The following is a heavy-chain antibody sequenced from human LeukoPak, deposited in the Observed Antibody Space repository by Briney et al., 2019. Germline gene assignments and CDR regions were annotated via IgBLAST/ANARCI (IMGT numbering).Heavy chain of an antibody. CDR1: GFTVSSNY. Sequence: GGSLRLSCAASGFTVSSNYMSWVRQAPGKGLEWVSAISGSGGSTYYADSVKGRFTISRDNSKNTLYLQMNSLRAEDTAVYYCAGSEMATMLLFDYWGQGTLVTVSS. CDR2: ISGSGGST. J-gene: IGHJ4*02. CDR3: AGSEMATMLLFDY. D-gene: IGHD5-24*01. V-gene: IGHV3-23*01.